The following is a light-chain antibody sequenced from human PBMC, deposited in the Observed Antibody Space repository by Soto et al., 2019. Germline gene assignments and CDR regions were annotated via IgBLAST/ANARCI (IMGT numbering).Light chain of an antibody. CDR3: QSYDSSLSGYV. CDR2: GNS. Sequence: QSLLTQPPSVSGAPGQRVTISCTGSSSNIGAGYDVHWYQQPPGTAPKLLIYGNSNRPSGVPDRFSGSKSGTSASLAITGLQAEDEADYYCQSYDSSLSGYVFGTGTKLTVL. J-gene: IGLJ1*01. V-gene: IGLV1-40*01. CDR1: SSNIGAGYD.